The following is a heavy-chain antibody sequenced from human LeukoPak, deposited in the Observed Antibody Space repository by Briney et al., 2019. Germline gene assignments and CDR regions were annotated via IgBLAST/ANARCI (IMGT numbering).Heavy chain of an antibody. CDR1: GFTFSSYS. V-gene: IGHV3-48*04. D-gene: IGHD3-22*01. CDR3: ATDSSGLNDY. J-gene: IGHJ4*02. CDR2: ISSSSSTI. Sequence: GGSLRLSYAASGFTFSSYSMNWVRQAPGKGLEWVSYISSSSSTIYYADSVKGRFTISRDNAKNSLYLQMNSLRAEDTAVYYCATDSSGLNDYWGQGTLVTVSS.